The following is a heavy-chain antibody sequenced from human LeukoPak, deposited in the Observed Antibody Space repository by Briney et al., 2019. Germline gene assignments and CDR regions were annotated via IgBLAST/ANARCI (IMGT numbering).Heavy chain of an antibody. CDR3: ARDSSDYYRGLFDY. Sequence: GGSLRLSCAASGFTFGDYWMSWVRQAPGKGLEWVANIKQDGSEKYYVDSVKGRFTISRDNAKNSLYLQMSSLSAEDTAVYYCARDSSDYYRGLFDYWGQGTLVTVSS. V-gene: IGHV3-7*01. CDR2: IKQDGSEK. CDR1: GFTFGDYW. J-gene: IGHJ4*02. D-gene: IGHD4-17*01.